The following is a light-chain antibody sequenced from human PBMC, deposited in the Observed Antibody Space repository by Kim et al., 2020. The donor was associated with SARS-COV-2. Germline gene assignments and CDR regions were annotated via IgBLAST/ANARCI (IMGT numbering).Light chain of an antibody. Sequence: QSVLTQPASVSGSPGQSITISCTGTSSDVGDYNYVSWYQQYPGKAPKLMIYDVSRRPSGVSTRFSGSKSGNTASLTISGLQAEDEAGYFCSSYTSSTTWVFGGGTQLTVL. V-gene: IGLV2-14*03. CDR2: DVS. CDR3: SSYTSSTTWV. CDR1: SSDVGDYNY. J-gene: IGLJ3*02.